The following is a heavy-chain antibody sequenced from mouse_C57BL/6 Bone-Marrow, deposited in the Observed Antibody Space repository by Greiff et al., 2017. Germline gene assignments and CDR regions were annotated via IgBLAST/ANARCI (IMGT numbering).Heavy chain of an antibody. J-gene: IGHJ2*01. CDR1: GFTFSDAW. CDR2: ISTKAHNHAS. V-gene: IGHV6-6*01. Sequence: EVKVEESGGGLVQPGGSMKLSCAASGFTFSDAWMDWVRQSPEKGLAWVAEISTKAHNHASYYDESVKGRFTISRDDSKSSVYLQMNSLRAEDTGSYYCARYYGSTHFDYWGQGTTLTVSS. D-gene: IGHD1-1*01. CDR3: ARYYGSTHFDY.